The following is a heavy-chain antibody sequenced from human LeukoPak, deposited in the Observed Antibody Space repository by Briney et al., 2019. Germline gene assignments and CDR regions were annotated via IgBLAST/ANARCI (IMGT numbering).Heavy chain of an antibody. V-gene: IGHV1-2*06. Sequence: ASVKVSCKASGYTFTSYAMSWLRQAPGQGLEWMGRINPNSGGTNYAQKFQGRVTMTRDTSISTAYMELSRLRSDDTAVYYCATTGTVAGSDYWGQGTLVTVSS. CDR2: INPNSGGT. D-gene: IGHD6-19*01. CDR1: GYTFTSYA. J-gene: IGHJ4*02. CDR3: ATTGTVAGSDY.